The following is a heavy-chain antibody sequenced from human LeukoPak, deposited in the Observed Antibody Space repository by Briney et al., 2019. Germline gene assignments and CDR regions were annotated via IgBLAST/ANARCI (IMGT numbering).Heavy chain of an antibody. Sequence: PGGSLRLSCAASGFTFNTNWMHWVRQAPGKGLVWVSHINTDGSSTTYADSVKGRFTISRDNAKKTLYLQMNSLRAEDTAVYYCARGGPLARTTDYWGQGTLVTVSS. J-gene: IGHJ4*02. CDR2: INTDGSST. CDR3: ARGGPLARTTDY. D-gene: IGHD1-1*01. CDR1: GFTFNTNW. V-gene: IGHV3-74*01.